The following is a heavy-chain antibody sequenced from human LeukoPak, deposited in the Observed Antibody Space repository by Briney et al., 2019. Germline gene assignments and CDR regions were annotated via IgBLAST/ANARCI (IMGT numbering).Heavy chain of an antibody. Sequence: SVTVSFKSSVGTFSIYAISWVRQAPGQGGEWMGGIIPIFGTANYTQKFQGRVTITTDESTSTAYMELSSLRSEDTAVYYCARDSGSYLYFDYWGQGTLVTVSS. CDR1: VGTFSIYA. V-gene: IGHV1-69*05. D-gene: IGHD1-26*01. J-gene: IGHJ4*02. CDR3: ARDSGSYLYFDY. CDR2: IIPIFGTA.